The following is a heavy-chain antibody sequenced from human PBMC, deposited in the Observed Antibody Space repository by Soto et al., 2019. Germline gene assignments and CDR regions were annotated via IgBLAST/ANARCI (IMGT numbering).Heavy chain of an antibody. J-gene: IGHJ4*02. V-gene: IGHV4-59*11. CDR3: TRGVDYGGNSHYFDY. CDR2: VYYTGST. CDR1: GGCINSHY. Sequence: QVQLQELGPGLVKPWETLSLTCTVAGGCINSHYWNWIRQPPGNGLEWIGYVYYTGSTNYNPSLKSRVTMSIDTSKNQFSLKLNYVTAADAAVYYCTRGVDYGGNSHYFDYWGQGTLITVSS. D-gene: IGHD4-17*01.